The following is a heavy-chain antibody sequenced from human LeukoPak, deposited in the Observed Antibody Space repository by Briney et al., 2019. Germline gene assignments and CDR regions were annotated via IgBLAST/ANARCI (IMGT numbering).Heavy chain of an antibody. CDR3: ARETPYGSGSYSLGLHPNYFDY. CDR2: IIPIFGTA. CDR1: GGTFSSYA. V-gene: IGHV1-69*05. Sequence: SVKVSCKASGGTFSSYAISWVRQAPGQGLEWMGGIIPIFGTANYAQKFQGRVTITTDESTSTAYMELSSLRSEDTAVYYCARETPYGSGSYSLGLHPNYFDYWGQGTLVTVSS. J-gene: IGHJ4*02. D-gene: IGHD3-10*01.